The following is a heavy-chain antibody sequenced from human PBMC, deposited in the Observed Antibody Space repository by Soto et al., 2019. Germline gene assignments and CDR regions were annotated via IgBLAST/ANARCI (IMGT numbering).Heavy chain of an antibody. V-gene: IGHV5-10-1*01. J-gene: IGHJ3*02. D-gene: IGHD3-10*01. CDR1: GYSFTSYW. CDR3: ARPLTPFGGDDAFDI. Sequence: GESLKISCKGSGYSFTSYWISWVRQMPGKGLEWMGRIDPSDSYTNYSPSFQGHVTISADKSISTAYLQWSGLKASDTAMYYCARPLTPFGGDDAFDIWGQGTMVTVSS. CDR2: IDPSDSYT.